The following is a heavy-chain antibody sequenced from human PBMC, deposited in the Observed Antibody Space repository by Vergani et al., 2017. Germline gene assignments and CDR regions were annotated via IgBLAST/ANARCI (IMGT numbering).Heavy chain of an antibody. CDR1: GGSFSGYY. V-gene: IGHV4-34*01. J-gene: IGHJ6*02. CDR3: ARGTRLRFLEWLSYYYYGMDV. Sequence: QVQLPQWGAGLLKPSETLSLTCAVYGGSFSGYYWSWIRQPPGKGLEWIGEITHSGSTNYNPSLKSRVTISVDTSKNQFSLKLSSVTAADTAVYYCARGTRLRFLEWLSYYYYGMDVWGQGTTVTVSS. CDR2: ITHSGST. D-gene: IGHD3-3*01.